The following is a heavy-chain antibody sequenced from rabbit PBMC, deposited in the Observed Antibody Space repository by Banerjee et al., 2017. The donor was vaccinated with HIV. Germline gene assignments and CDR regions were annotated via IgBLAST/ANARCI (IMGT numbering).Heavy chain of an antibody. D-gene: IGHD6-1*01. V-gene: IGHV1S43*01. Sequence: QEQLVESGGGLVQPEGSLTLTCTASGFSFSSTYYMCWVRQAPGKGLELIACIYTTSDNTWYASWVNGRFTISRSTSLNTVDLKMTSLTAADTATYFCARDTANDGYGFVYFNLWGPGTLVTVS. J-gene: IGHJ4*01. CDR2: IYTTSDNT. CDR3: ARDTANDGYGFVYFNL. CDR1: GFSFSSTYY.